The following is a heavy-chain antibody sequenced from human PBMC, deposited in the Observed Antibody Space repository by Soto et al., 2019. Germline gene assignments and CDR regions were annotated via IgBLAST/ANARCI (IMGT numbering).Heavy chain of an antibody. J-gene: IGHJ6*02. CDR1: GFTFSTNS. CDR3: AKRGRKYSSSAEDLYYYCAMDV. Sequence: PGGSLRLSCAVSGFTFSTNSMNWVRQAPGKGLEWVSYISSSGTTIYYADSVKGRFTISRDNAKNSLYLQMNSLRAEDTAVYYCAKRGRKYSSSAEDLYYYCAMDVWGQASMLTLSS. D-gene: IGHD6-6*01. V-gene: IGHV3-48*01. CDR2: ISSSGTTI.